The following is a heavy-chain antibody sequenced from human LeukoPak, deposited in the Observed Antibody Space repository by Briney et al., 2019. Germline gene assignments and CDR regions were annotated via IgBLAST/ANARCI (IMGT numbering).Heavy chain of an antibody. D-gene: IGHD3-10*01. J-gene: IGHJ6*02. CDR2: IYYSGTT. V-gene: IGHV4-31*03. CDR3: ARDGTMVRGVYVGYGLDV. CDR1: GGSISSPGYY. Sequence: SQTLSLTCTVSGGSISSPGYYWSWIRQRPGKGLEWVGFIYYSGTTYYNPSLKSRVSISVDTSDNLFSLKLRSVTAADTAVYYCARDGTMVRGVYVGYGLDVWGQGTTVTVSS.